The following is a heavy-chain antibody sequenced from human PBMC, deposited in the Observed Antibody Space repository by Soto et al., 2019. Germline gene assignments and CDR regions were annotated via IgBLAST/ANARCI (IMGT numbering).Heavy chain of an antibody. CDR2: IFTGGST. Sequence: GGSLRLSCAASGFTVSSNGMSWVRQAPGKGLEWVSVIFTGGSTYYADSVKGRFTISRHSSMNTVYLQMDSLRAEDTAVYYCARDRQSSGWLDAFDIWGQGTMVTVSS. CDR1: GFTVSSNG. D-gene: IGHD6-19*01. J-gene: IGHJ3*02. CDR3: ARDRQSSGWLDAFDI. V-gene: IGHV3-53*04.